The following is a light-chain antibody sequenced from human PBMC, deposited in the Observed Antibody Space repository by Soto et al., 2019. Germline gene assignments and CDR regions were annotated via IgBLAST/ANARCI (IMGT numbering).Light chain of an antibody. V-gene: IGKV3-15*01. Sequence: EIVMTQSPATLSVSPGERATLSCRASQSVGSNLAWYQQKAGQAPRLLIHSASTRATGIPAKFSGSGSETEFTLTISYLQSEDFAVYYCQQYGSSPPWTFGQGTKVEIK. CDR2: SAS. J-gene: IGKJ1*01. CDR3: QQYGSSPPWT. CDR1: QSVGSN.